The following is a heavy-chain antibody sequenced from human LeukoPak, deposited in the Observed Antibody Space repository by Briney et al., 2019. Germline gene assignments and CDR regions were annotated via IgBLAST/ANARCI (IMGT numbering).Heavy chain of an antibody. D-gene: IGHD4-17*01. J-gene: IGHJ5*02. CDR2: IYTSGST. Sequence: SETLSLSCTASGCTISSYYWSWIRQPAGQGLEWIGRIYTSGSTNYNPSLKSRVTMSVDPSKNQFSLKLSSVTAADTAVYYCARVHDYGAYWFDPWGQGTLVTVSS. V-gene: IGHV4-4*07. CDR1: GCTISSYY. CDR3: ARVHDYGAYWFDP.